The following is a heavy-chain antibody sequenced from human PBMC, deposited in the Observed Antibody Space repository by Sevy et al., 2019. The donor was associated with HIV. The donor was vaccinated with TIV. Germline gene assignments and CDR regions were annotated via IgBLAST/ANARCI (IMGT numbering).Heavy chain of an antibody. CDR3: ARQDIIVSSSPRSKTLHY. Sequence: SETLSLTCTVSGGSISGSNYYWGWIRQPPGEGLEWIGSIDFSGSAYNNPSLNSRVTISVDTSKNQFSLRLSSVTAADTAVYYCARQDIIVSSSPRSKTLHYWGQGTSVTVS. D-gene: IGHD2-2*01. CDR2: IDFSGSA. V-gene: IGHV4-39*01. CDR1: GGSISGSNYY. J-gene: IGHJ4*02.